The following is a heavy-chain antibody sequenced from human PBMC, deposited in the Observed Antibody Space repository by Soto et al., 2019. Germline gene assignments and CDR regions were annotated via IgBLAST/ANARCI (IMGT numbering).Heavy chain of an antibody. V-gene: IGHV6-1*01. CDR3: ARDLTTVTYCYYYYGMDV. CDR2: TYYRSKWYN. D-gene: IGHD4-17*01. Sequence: SQTLSLTCAISGDSVSSNSAAWNWIRQSPSRGLEWLGRTYYRSKWYNDYAVSVKSRITINPDTSKNQFSLQLNSVTPEDTAVYYCARDLTTVTYCYYYYGMDVWGQGTTVTVSS. CDR1: GDSVSSNSAA. J-gene: IGHJ6*02.